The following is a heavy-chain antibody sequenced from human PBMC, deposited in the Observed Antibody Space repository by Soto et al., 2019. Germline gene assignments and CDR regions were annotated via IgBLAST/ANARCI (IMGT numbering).Heavy chain of an antibody. J-gene: IGHJ4*02. CDR2: FDPEDGET. V-gene: IGHV1-24*01. Sequence: QVQLLQSGAEVKKPGASVKVCFKVSGHTLTELSMHWVRQAPGRGLEWMGGFDPEDGETIFAQKFQGRVTMTEDTSTDSPYMELPSLRSEDTSLSYCAARATIWLRSPFDYWGQATLFTISS. CDR3: AARATIWLRSPFDY. D-gene: IGHD3-9*01. CDR1: GHTLTELS.